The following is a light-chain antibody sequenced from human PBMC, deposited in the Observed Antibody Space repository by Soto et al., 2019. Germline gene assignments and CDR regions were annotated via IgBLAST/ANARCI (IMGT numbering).Light chain of an antibody. J-gene: IGKJ5*01. CDR1: QGISSW. CDR2: AAS. V-gene: IGKV1-12*01. CDR3: QQPYSGPIC. Sequence: DIQMTQSPSSVSASVGDRVTITCRASQGISSWLAWYQQKPGKAPKLLIYAASSLQGGVPSRFSGSRSGTGFTLTIVSLQAGDVATYYGQQPYSGPICFGQGTRLEIK.